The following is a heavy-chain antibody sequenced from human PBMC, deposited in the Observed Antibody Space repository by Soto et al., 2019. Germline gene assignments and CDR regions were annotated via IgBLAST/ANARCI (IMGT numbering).Heavy chain of an antibody. J-gene: IGHJ6*02. CDR2: IYYSGST. Sequence: SETLSLTCTVSGGSISSYYWSWIRQPPGKGLEWIGYIYYSGSTNHNPSLKSRVTISVDTSKNQFSLKLSSVTAADTAVYYCARINDYGDYYYGMDVWGQGTTVTVSS. CDR1: GGSISSYY. CDR3: ARINDYGDYYYGMDV. D-gene: IGHD4-17*01. V-gene: IGHV4-59*01.